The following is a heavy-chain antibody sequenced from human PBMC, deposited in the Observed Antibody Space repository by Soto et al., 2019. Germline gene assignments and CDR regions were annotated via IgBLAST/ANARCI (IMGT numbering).Heavy chain of an antibody. CDR1: GYTFPSYG. J-gene: IGHJ6*02. CDR3: ARVENTIFGVVITYYYYGMDV. V-gene: IGHV1-18*04. D-gene: IGHD3-3*01. Sequence: ASWKVSCRASGYTFPSYGITWVRQALGQGFEWMGWISAYNGNTNYAQKLQGRVTMTTDTSTSTAYMELRSLRSDDTAVYYCARVENTIFGVVITYYYYGMDVWGQGTTVTVSS. CDR2: ISAYNGNT.